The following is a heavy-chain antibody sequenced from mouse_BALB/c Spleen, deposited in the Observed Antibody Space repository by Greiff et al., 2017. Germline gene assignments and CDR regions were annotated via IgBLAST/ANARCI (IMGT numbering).Heavy chain of an antibody. CDR2: IWGGGST. CDR1: GFSLSRYS. D-gene: IGHD2-4*01. J-gene: IGHJ3*01. V-gene: IGHV2-6-4*01. CDR3: ASRSTMIGGFAY. Sequence: VHLVESGPGLVAPSQSLSITCTVSGFSLSRYSVHWVRQPPGKGLEWLGMIWGGGSTDYNSALKSRLSISKDNSKSQVFLKMNSLQTDDTAMYYCASRSTMIGGFAYWGQGTLVTVSA.